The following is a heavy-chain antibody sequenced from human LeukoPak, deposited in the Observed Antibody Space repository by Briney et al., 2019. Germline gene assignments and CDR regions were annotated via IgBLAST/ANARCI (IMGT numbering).Heavy chain of an antibody. CDR3: ARASLRFLEWFPMDV. CDR1: GYTFTDYY. CDR2: INPNSGGT. J-gene: IGHJ6*02. V-gene: IGHV1-2*06. Sequence: ASVKVSCKASGYTFTDYYMHWVRQAPGQGLEWMGRINPNSGGTNYAQKFQGRVTMTRDTPISTAYMELSRLRSDDTAVYYCARASLRFLEWFPMDVWGQGTTVTVSS. D-gene: IGHD3-3*01.